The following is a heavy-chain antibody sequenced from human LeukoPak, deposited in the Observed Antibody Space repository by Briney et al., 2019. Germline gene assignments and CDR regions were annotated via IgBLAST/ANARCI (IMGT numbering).Heavy chain of an antibody. J-gene: IGHJ4*02. Sequence: SETLSLTCTVSGGSISSYYWSWIRQPPGKGLEWIGYIYYSGSTNYNPSLKSRVTISVDTSKNQFSLKLSSVTAADTAVYYCARHIRRWGLYYFDYWGQGTLVTVSS. CDR2: IYYSGST. D-gene: IGHD3-10*01. CDR1: GGSISSYY. CDR3: ARHIRRWGLYYFDY. V-gene: IGHV4-59*08.